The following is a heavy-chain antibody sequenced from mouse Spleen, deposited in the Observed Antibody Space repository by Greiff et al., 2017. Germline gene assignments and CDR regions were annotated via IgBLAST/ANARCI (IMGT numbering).Heavy chain of an antibody. D-gene: IGHD1-1*01. CDR2: ISSGGDYI. Sequence: EVMLVESGEGLVKPGGSLKLSCAASGFTFSSYAMSWVRQTPEKRLEWVAYISSGGDYIYYADPVKGRFTISRDNARNTLYLQMSSLKSEDTAMYYCTRVDYGSSPFAYWGQGTLVTVSA. V-gene: IGHV5-9-1*02. J-gene: IGHJ3*01. CDR1: GFTFSSYA. CDR3: TRVDYGSSPFAY.